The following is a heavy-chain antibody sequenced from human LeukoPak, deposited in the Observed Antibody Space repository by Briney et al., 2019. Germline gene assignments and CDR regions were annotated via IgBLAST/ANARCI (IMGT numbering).Heavy chain of an antibody. CDR1: GGSISSYY. Sequence: SETLSLTCTVSGGSISSYYWSWIRQPPGKGLEWIGYIYYSGSTNYNSSLKSRVTISVDTSKNQFSLKLSSVTAADTAVYYCARGYTAAAELNAWGQGTLVTVSS. D-gene: IGHD6-13*01. J-gene: IGHJ5*02. CDR3: ARGYTAAAELNA. CDR2: IYYSGST. V-gene: IGHV4-59*01.